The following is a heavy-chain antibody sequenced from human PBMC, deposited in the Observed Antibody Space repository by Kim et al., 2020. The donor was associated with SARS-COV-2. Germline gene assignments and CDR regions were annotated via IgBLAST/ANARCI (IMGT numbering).Heavy chain of an antibody. J-gene: IGHJ3*02. Sequence: GGSLRLSCAASGFTFSDSPMHWVRQAPGKGLEWVGRIRCKANSNTKAYAASGRGRFIISRAEYKNTAHLQRHSLKAAATADYYSTRIPGTPFAFWDAFD. CDR1: GFTFSDSP. CDR2: IRCKANSNTK. D-gene: IGHD1-7*01. V-gene: IGHV3-73*01. CDR3: TRIPGTPFAFWDAFD.